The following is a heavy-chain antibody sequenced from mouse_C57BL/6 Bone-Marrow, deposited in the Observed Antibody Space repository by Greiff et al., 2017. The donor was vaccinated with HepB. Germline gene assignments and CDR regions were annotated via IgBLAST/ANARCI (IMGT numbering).Heavy chain of an antibody. CDR2: INPYNGGT. Sequence: DVHLVESGPVLVKPGASVKMSCKASGYTFTDYYMNWVKQSHGKSLEWIGVINPYNGGTSYNQKFKGKATLTVDKSSSTAYMELNSLTSEDSAVYYCARGVALYYFDYWGQGTTLTVSS. CDR3: ARGVALYYFDY. V-gene: IGHV1-19*01. J-gene: IGHJ2*01. D-gene: IGHD1-1*01. CDR1: GYTFTDYY.